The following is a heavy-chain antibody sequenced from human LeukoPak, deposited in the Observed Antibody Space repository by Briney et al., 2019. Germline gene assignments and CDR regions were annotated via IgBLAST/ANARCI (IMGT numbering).Heavy chain of an antibody. D-gene: IGHD3-22*01. CDR3: ARATLPPPDYYDSSGYYLDY. CDR2: ICYSGST. CDR1: GGSISSYY. V-gene: IGHV4-59*01. J-gene: IGHJ4*02. Sequence: SETLSLTCTVSGGSISSYYWSWIRQPPGKGLEWIGYICYSGSTNYNPSLKSRVTISVDTSKNQFSLKLSSVTAADTAVYYCARATLPPPDYYDSSGYYLDYWGQGTLVTVSS.